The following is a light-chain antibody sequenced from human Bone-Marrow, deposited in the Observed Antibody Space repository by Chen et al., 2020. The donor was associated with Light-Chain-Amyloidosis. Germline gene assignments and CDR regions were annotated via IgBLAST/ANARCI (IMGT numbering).Light chain of an antibody. V-gene: IGLV2-14*01. CDR1: SSDIGDYNY. CDR2: EVS. Sequence: QSALTQPASVSGSPGQSITISCTGTSSDIGDYNYVSWYAQFPGRAPKLMIYEVSNRPSGVSTRVSGSKSGNTASLTISGLKAEDEADYYCSSYTSSNTYVFGTGNKVTVL. J-gene: IGLJ1*01. CDR3: SSYTSSNTYV.